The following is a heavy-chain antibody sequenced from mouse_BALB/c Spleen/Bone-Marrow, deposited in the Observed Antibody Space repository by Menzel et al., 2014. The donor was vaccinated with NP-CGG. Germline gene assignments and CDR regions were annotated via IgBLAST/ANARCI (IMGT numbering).Heavy chain of an antibody. D-gene: IGHD4-1*01. Sequence: VQLKESGGGLVQPGGSLKLSCAASGFDFSRYWMSWVRQAPGKGLEWIGGINPDSSTINYTPSLKDKFITSRDNAKNTLYLQTSKVRSEDTALYYCARGDWAWFVYWGQGTLVTVSA. V-gene: IGHV4-1*02. J-gene: IGHJ3*01. CDR1: GFDFSRYW. CDR3: ARGDWAWFVY. CDR2: INPDSSTI.